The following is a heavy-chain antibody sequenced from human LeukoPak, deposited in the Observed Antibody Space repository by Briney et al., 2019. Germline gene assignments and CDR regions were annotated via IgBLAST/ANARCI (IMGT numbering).Heavy chain of an antibody. CDR3: TRVGRSPDSSGYYLFDY. CDR2: IRSKAYGGTT. Sequence: GGSLRLSCTASGFTFGDYAMSWFRQAPGKGLEWVGIIRSKAYGGTTEYAASVKGRFTISRDDSKSIAYLQMNSLKTEDTAVYYCTRVGRSPDSSGYYLFDYWGQGTLVTVSS. V-gene: IGHV3-49*03. D-gene: IGHD3-22*01. CDR1: GFTFGDYA. J-gene: IGHJ4*02.